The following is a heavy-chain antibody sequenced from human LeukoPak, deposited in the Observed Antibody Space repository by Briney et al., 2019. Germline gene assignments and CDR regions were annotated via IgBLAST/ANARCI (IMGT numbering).Heavy chain of an antibody. V-gene: IGHV3-21*01. Sequence: GGSLRLSCTTSGFTFSDYSVNWVRQAPGKGLEWVSSINSRSNYTFYADSVKGRFTISRDNAKNSLYLQMNSLRAEDTAVYYCARDPIAAADTIVDYWGQGTLVTVSS. J-gene: IGHJ4*02. CDR2: INSRSNYT. CDR3: ARDPIAAADTIVDY. D-gene: IGHD6-13*01. CDR1: GFTFSDYS.